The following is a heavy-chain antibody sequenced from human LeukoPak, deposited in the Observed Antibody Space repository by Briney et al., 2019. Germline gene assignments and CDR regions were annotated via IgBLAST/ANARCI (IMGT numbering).Heavy chain of an antibody. D-gene: IGHD3-16*01. J-gene: IGHJ5*02. V-gene: IGHV1-2*06. CDR1: GYTFTVYY. CDR2: INPNSGGT. CDR3: ARDGGDNWFDP. Sequence: ASVKVSCTASGYTFTVYYMHWVRQAPEQGLEWMGRINPNSGGTNYAQKFQGRVTMTRDTSISTAYMDLSRLRSDDTAVYYCARDGGDNWFDPWGQGTLVTVSS.